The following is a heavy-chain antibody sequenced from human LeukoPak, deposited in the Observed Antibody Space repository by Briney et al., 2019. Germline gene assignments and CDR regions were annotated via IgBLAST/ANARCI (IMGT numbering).Heavy chain of an antibody. D-gene: IGHD3-3*01. CDR2: IYYSGST. V-gene: IGHV4-39*02. J-gene: IGHJ4*02. Sequence: PSETLSLTCTVSGGSISSSSYYWGWIRQPPGKGLEWIGSIYYSGSTYYNPSLKSRVTISVDTSKNQFSLKLSSVTAADTAVYSCATENRITIFGVVTSHTEIDYWGQGTLVTVSS. CDR1: GGSISSSSYY. CDR3: ATENRITIFGVVTSHTEIDY.